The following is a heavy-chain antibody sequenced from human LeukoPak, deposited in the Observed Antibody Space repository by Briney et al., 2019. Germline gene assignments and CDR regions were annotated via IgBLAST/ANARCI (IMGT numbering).Heavy chain of an antibody. V-gene: IGHV4-34*01. J-gene: IGHJ3*02. CDR2: INHSGST. CDR1: GGSFSGYY. Sequence: SETLSLTCAVYGGSFSGYYWSWIRQPPGMGLEWIGEINHSGSTNYNPSLKSRVTISVDTSKNQFSLKLSSVTAADTAVYYCARGLWLSLGAFDIWGQGTMVTVSS. D-gene: IGHD5-12*01. CDR3: ARGLWLSLGAFDI.